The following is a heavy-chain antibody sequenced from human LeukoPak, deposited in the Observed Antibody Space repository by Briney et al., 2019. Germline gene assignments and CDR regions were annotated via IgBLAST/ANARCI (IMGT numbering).Heavy chain of an antibody. V-gene: IGHV4-59*01. D-gene: IGHD5-24*01. Sequence: SETLSLTCTVSGGSISSYLWSWIRQPPGKGLEWIGYIYYSGSTNYNPSLKSRVTMSVDTSKNQFSLKLSSVTAADTAVYYCARINRWLQTHFDYWGQGTLVTVSS. CDR3: ARINRWLQTHFDY. J-gene: IGHJ4*02. CDR1: GGSISSYL. CDR2: IYYSGST.